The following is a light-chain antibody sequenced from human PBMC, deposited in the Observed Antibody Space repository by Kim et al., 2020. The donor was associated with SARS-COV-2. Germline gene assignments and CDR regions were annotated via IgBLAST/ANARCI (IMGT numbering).Light chain of an antibody. CDR2: EDN. V-gene: IGLV6-57*04. CDR3: QSYDSSTPVV. Sequence: NFMLTQPHSVSESPGKTVTISCTRSSGSIASNYVQWYQLRPGSAPTAVIYEDNQRPSGVPDRFSGSIDSSSNSASLTISGLKTEDEADYYCQSYDSSTPVVFGGGTQLTVL. J-gene: IGLJ2*01. CDR1: SGSIASNY.